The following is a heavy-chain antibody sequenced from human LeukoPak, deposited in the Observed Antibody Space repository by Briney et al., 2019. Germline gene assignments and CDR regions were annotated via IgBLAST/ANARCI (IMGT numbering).Heavy chain of an antibody. CDR2: ITRSSSAI. D-gene: IGHD6-19*01. J-gene: IGHJ4*02. V-gene: IGHV3-48*01. CDR3: AHGYSSGCFDY. CDR1: GFTFSSYS. Sequence: PGGSLRLSCAASGFTFSSYSMNWVRQAPGKGLEWVSYITRSSSAIYYADSVKGRFTISRDNAKNSLYLQMNSLRAEDTAVYYCAHGYSSGCFDYWGQGTLVTVSS.